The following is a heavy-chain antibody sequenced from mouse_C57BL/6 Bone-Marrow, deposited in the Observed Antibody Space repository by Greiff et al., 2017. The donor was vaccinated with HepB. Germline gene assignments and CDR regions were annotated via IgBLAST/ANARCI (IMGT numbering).Heavy chain of an antibody. CDR3: ARGGLSWDWYFDV. V-gene: IGHV1-59*01. CDR1: GYTFTSYW. J-gene: IGHJ1*03. D-gene: IGHD3-1*01. CDR2: IDPSDSYT. Sequence: QVQLQQPGAELVRPGTSVKLSCKASGYTFTSYWMHWVKQRPGQGLEWIGVIDPSDSYTNYNQKFKGKATLTVDTSSSTAYMQLSSLTSEDSAVYYGARGGLSWDWYFDVWGTGTTVTVSS.